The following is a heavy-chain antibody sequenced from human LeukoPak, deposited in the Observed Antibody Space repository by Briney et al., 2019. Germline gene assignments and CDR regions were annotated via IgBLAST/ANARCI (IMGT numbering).Heavy chain of an antibody. CDR3: VRDSSSVASGYYFDQ. CDR2: VSPSSAYI. Sequence: PGGSLRLSCAASGFTLSRFSMNWVRQAPGKGQEWVSSVSPSSAYIYYADSVKGRFAITRDNAENSVYLQMNSLRPEDTALYYCVRDSSSVASGYYFDQWGQGTRVPVSS. J-gene: IGHJ4*02. D-gene: IGHD6-19*01. CDR1: GFTLSRFS. V-gene: IGHV3-21*01.